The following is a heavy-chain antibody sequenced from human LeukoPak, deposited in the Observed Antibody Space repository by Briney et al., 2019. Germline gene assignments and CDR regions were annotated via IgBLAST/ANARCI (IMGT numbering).Heavy chain of an antibody. J-gene: IGHJ4*02. V-gene: IGHV1-18*01. CDR2: ISAYNGYT. Sequence: ASVKVSCKTSGYTSTTYDINWVRQAPGQGLEWMGRISAYNGYTNYGQKLQGRVTMTTDTSTNTAYMELRSLRPDDTAVYYCARVGTGTRSLDSWGQGTLVTVSS. D-gene: IGHD1/OR15-1a*01. CDR1: GYTSTTYD. CDR3: ARVGTGTRSLDS.